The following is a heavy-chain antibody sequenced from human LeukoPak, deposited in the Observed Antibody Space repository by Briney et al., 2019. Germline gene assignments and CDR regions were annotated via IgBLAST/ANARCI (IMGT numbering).Heavy chain of an antibody. Sequence: ASVKVSCKASGYTFTSYGISWVRQAPGQGLEWMGWITVYNGNTNYTQKLQGRVTMTTDTSTSTAYMELRSLRFDDTAVYYCARDWRCSGGSCYSDYWGQGTLVTVSS. D-gene: IGHD2-15*01. V-gene: IGHV1-18*01. CDR2: ITVYNGNT. J-gene: IGHJ4*02. CDR1: GYTFTSYG. CDR3: ARDWRCSGGSCYSDY.